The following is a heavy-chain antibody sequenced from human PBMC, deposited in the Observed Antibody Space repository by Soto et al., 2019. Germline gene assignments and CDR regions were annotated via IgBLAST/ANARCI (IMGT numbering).Heavy chain of an antibody. J-gene: IGHJ6*02. D-gene: IGHD2-15*01. CDR2: ISYDGSNK. CDR1: GFTFSSYG. CDR3: AKDRRYCSGGSCSLNIHYYYYGMDV. V-gene: IGHV3-30*18. Sequence: GGSLRLSCAASGFTFSSYGMHWVRQAPGKGLEWVAVISYDGSNKYYADSVKGRFTISRDNSKNTLYLQMNSLRAEDTAVYYCAKDRRYCSGGSCSLNIHYYYYGMDVWGQGTTVTVSS.